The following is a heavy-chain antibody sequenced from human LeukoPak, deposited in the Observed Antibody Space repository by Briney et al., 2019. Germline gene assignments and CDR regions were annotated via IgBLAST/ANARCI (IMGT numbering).Heavy chain of an antibody. J-gene: IGHJ6*02. CDR3: ARDCGGYCTNGVQRYYYYGMDV. CDR1: GGSISSGGYS. D-gene: IGHD2-8*01. CDR2: IYHSGST. Sequence: TLSLTCAVSGGSISSGGYSWSWIRQPPGKGLEWIGYIYHSGSTYYNPSLKSRVTISVDRSKNQFSLKLSSVTAADTAVYYCARDCGGYCTNGVQRYYYYGMDVWGQGTTVTVSS. V-gene: IGHV4-30-2*01.